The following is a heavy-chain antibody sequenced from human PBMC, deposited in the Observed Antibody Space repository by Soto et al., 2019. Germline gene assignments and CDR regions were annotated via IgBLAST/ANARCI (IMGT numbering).Heavy chain of an antibody. Sequence: QLQLQESGSGLVKPLQTLSLTCAVSGGSISSAGYSWSWIRQPPGKGLEWIGYIYHSGSTYYNPTLKIRVTISVDRSKNQFSLKLSSVTAADTAVYYCARESNSNYAYFEYWGQGTRVTVSS. V-gene: IGHV4-30-2*01. J-gene: IGHJ4*02. CDR1: GGSISSAGYS. CDR3: ARESNSNYAYFEY. D-gene: IGHD4-4*01. CDR2: IYHSGST.